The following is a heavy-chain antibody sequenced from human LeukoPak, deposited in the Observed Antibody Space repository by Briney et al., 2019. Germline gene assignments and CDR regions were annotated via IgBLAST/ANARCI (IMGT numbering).Heavy chain of an antibody. CDR1: GFTFSSYW. V-gene: IGHV3-74*01. D-gene: IGHD1-26*01. CDR3: VRVGATFAAFEI. Sequence: PGGSLRLSCAASGFTFSSYWMHWVRQAPGKGLVWVSRINREGSTTNYADSVKGRFTISRDNAKNTLYLQMNSLRVEDTAVYYCVRVGATFAAFEIWGQGTIVTVSS. CDR2: INREGSTT. J-gene: IGHJ3*02.